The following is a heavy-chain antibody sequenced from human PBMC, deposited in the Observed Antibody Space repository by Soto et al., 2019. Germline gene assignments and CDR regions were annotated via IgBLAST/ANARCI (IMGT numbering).Heavy chain of an antibody. Sequence: EVQLLESGGGLVQPGGSLRLSCAASGFTFSSYAMSWVRQAPGKGLEWVSAISGSGGSTYYADSVKGRFTISRDNCENTLYLQRNSLRAEDTAVYYCAKDGPGGGSYSQPYWYFDRWGRGTLVTVSS. V-gene: IGHV3-23*01. CDR3: AKDGPGGGSYSQPYWYFDR. CDR1: GFTFSSYA. J-gene: IGHJ2*01. D-gene: IGHD1-26*01. CDR2: ISGSGGST.